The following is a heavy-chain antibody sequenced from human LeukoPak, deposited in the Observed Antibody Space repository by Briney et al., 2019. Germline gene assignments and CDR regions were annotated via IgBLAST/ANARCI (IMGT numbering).Heavy chain of an antibody. CDR1: GFTFSSYA. CDR2: MSGSGGST. J-gene: IGHJ4*02. V-gene: IGHV3-23*01. D-gene: IGHD2-2*01. Sequence: PVGSLRLSCAASGFTFSSYAMSWVRQPPGKGLEWVSRMSGSGGSTYYADSVKGRFTISRDNYKNTIYLQMNSLRAEDTAVYYCAKRFCSSTRCSEGDWYFDYWGQGPLVTVSS. CDR3: AKRFCSSTRCSEGDWYFDY.